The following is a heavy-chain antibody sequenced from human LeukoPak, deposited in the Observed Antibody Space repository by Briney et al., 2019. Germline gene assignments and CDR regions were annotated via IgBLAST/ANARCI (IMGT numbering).Heavy chain of an antibody. Sequence: GRSLRLSRAASGFTFSNYGIHWVRQAPGKGLEWVAVISYDATNEYYTDSVKGRFTISRDNSRNTLYLQMNSLRAEDTAVYYCAKDQDVAAAGTWGSIDYWGQGTLVTVSS. CDR1: GFTFSNYG. D-gene: IGHD6-13*01. CDR3: AKDQDVAAAGTWGSIDY. J-gene: IGHJ4*02. CDR2: ISYDATNE. V-gene: IGHV3-30*18.